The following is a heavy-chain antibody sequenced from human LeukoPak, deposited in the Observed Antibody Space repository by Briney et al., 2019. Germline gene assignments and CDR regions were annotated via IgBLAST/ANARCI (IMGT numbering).Heavy chain of an antibody. J-gene: IGHJ4*02. CDR1: GFTFSSYW. Sequence: GGSLRLSCAASGFTFSSYWMSWVRQAPGKGLEWVANIKQGGSEKYYVDSVKGRFTISRDNAKNSLYLQMNSLRAEDTAVYYCARDGRLAVALYFDYWGQGTLVTVSS. CDR2: IKQGGSEK. D-gene: IGHD6-19*01. V-gene: IGHV3-7*01. CDR3: ARDGRLAVALYFDY.